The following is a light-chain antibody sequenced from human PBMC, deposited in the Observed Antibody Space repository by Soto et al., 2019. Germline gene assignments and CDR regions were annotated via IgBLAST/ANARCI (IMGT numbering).Light chain of an antibody. CDR2: TAA. CDR1: QRITTY. V-gene: IGKV1-39*01. CDR3: QQSYSTPYT. Sequence: IHMTQSPSSLSASVGDRVTITCRASQRITTYLNWYQQKPGKAPKLLISTAATLPGGVASRFSGSGSGTDFTLTITTLRPEDFATFFCQQSYSTPYTFGQGTKLEIK. J-gene: IGKJ2*01.